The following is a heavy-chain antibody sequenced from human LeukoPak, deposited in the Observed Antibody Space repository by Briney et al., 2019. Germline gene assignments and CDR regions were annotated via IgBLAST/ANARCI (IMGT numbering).Heavy chain of an antibody. V-gene: IGHV3-33*01. Sequence: GGSLRLSCAASGFTFSSFGMHWVRQSPGKGLEWVAVIWYDGSTKVYADSVKGRFTISRDNSKNTMYMQMNSLRAEDTAVYYCASSSRMYGSGTYLGYWGQGTLVTVSS. CDR1: GFTFSSFG. D-gene: IGHD3-10*01. J-gene: IGHJ4*02. CDR2: IWYDGSTK. CDR3: ASSSRMYGSGTYLGY.